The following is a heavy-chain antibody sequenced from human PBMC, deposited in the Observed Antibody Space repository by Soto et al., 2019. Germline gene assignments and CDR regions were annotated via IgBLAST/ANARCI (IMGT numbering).Heavy chain of an antibody. Sequence: PGGSLGLSSAASGVTFSNYAMNWVRQTPVKGLEWVSTISGRGGSTYYADSVKGRFTISRDNSKNTLYLQMNSLRAEDTAVYYCAKEGYDFWSGQLKFDPWGQGTLVTVSS. CDR1: GVTFSNYA. CDR2: ISGRGGST. D-gene: IGHD3-3*01. CDR3: AKEGYDFWSGQLKFDP. J-gene: IGHJ5*02. V-gene: IGHV3-23*01.